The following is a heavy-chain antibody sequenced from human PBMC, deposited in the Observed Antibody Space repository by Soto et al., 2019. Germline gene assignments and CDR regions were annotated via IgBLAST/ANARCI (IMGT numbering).Heavy chain of an antibody. D-gene: IGHD2-8*01. CDR3: AGRYCTNGVCYTNYYYYIDV. Sequence: EVQLLESGGGLVQPGGSLRLSCAASGFTFSTYAMSWVRQAPGKGLEWVSTITTSGGNTYYADSVQGRFTISRDNSKNALYPQMSSLRAEDTAVYYCAGRYCTNGVCYTNYYYYIDVWGKGTTVTVSS. CDR2: ITTSGGNT. J-gene: IGHJ6*03. V-gene: IGHV3-23*01. CDR1: GFTFSTYA.